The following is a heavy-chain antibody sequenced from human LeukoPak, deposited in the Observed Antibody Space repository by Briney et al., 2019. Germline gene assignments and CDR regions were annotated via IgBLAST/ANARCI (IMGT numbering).Heavy chain of an antibody. Sequence: GGPLRLSCAASGFTFSTYEMNWVRQAPGKGLEWVSFISSSSSSIHYADSVKGRFTISRDNAKKSLYLQMNSLRAEDTAIYYCARSLIPYFDYWGQGTLVTVSS. CDR3: ARSLIPYFDY. CDR1: GFTFSTYE. CDR2: ISSSSSSI. J-gene: IGHJ4*02. D-gene: IGHD2-21*01. V-gene: IGHV3-48*03.